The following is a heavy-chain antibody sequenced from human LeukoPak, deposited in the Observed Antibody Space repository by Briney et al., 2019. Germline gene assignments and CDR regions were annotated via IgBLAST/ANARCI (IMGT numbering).Heavy chain of an antibody. CDR2: IYSGGNT. Sequence: GGSLRLSCAASGFTVSSNSMSWVRQAPGKGLEWVSVIYSGGNTYYADSVKGRFTISRDNSKNTLYLQMNSPRAEDTAVYYCARDEYSSGWYDYWGQGTLVTVSS. D-gene: IGHD6-19*01. J-gene: IGHJ4*02. V-gene: IGHV3-66*02. CDR3: ARDEYSSGWYDY. CDR1: GFTVSSNS.